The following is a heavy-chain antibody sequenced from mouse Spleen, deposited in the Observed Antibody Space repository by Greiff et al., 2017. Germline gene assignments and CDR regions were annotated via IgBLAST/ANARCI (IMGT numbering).Heavy chain of an antibody. Sequence: QVQLQQPGAELVKPGASVKLSCKASGYTFTSYWMQWVKQRPGQGLEWIGEIDPSDSNTNYNHKFKGKATLTVDTSYSTAYMQLSSLTSEDYAAYCYFYGYYCAMDYWGQGTSVTVSS. V-gene: IGHV1-50*01. J-gene: IGHJ4*01. CDR2: IDPSDSNT. CDR1: GYTFTSYW. D-gene: IGHD2-2*01. CDR3: FYGYYCAMDY.